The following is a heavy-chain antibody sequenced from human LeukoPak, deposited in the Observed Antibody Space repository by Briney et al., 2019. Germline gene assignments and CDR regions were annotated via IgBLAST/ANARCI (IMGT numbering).Heavy chain of an antibody. CDR3: AAEPNASWSGYYYFHY. Sequence: SVKVSCKASAFTFTSSAMQWVRQARGQRLEWIGWIVVGSGNTNYAQKFQERVTITRDMSTSTAYMELSSLRSEDTAVYYCAAEPNASWSGYYYFHYWGQGTLVTVSS. V-gene: IGHV1-58*02. J-gene: IGHJ4*02. CDR2: IVVGSGNT. CDR1: AFTFTSSA. D-gene: IGHD3-3*01.